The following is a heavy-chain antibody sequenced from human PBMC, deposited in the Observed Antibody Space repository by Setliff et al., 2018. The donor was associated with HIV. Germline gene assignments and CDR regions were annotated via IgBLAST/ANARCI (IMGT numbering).Heavy chain of an antibody. D-gene: IGHD5-12*01. CDR3: ARGGRRWLHQGWFDP. CDR1: GGSISSGSYY. J-gene: IGHJ5*02. V-gene: IGHV4-61*02. CDR2: IYNSGST. Sequence: PSETLSLTCSVSGGSISSGSYYWSWIRQPAGKGLEWIGRIYNSGSTIYNPSLKSRVTLSLDTSKNQFSLKLSSVTAADTAVYYCARGGRRWLHQGWFDPWGQGTLVTVSS.